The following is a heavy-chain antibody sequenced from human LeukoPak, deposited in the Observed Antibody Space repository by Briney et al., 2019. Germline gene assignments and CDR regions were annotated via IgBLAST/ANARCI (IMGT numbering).Heavy chain of an antibody. CDR2: LYTSGSM. J-gene: IGHJ4*02. V-gene: IGHV4-61*09. CDR3: AKSGGYGLIDY. CDR1: GGSISSGSYD. D-gene: IGHD1-26*01. Sequence: SETLSLTCTVSGGSISSGSYDWYWIRQPAGKGLEWIGHLYTSGSMSYNPSLKSRVTISVATSKNQFSLRLSSVTAADTAMYYCAKSGGYGLIDYWGQGTLVTVSS.